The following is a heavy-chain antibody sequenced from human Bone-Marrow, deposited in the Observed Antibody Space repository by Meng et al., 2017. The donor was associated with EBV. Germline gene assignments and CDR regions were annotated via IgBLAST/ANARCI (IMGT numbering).Heavy chain of an antibody. CDR3: ASESGRGFTPDY. D-gene: IGHD3-10*01. Sequence: QVHLGQCGDDWKQPGSSVNVPCRPSGVTFGSDSVSWVRQAPGQQGLEWIGGLIPMSGVPYFAQKFQGRLTIIADESTSTHYMELSSLRSEDTAMYFCASESGRGFTPDYWGQGTLVTVSS. J-gene: IGHJ4*02. CDR1: GVTFGSDS. CDR2: LIPMSGVP. V-gene: IGHV1-69*01.